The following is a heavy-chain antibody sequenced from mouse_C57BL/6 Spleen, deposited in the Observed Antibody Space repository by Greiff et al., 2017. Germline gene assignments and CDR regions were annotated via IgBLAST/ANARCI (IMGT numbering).Heavy chain of an antibody. D-gene: IGHD1-1*01. CDR1: GYTFTSYT. J-gene: IGHJ2*01. CDR3: ARGSYYGSFDY. Sequence: QVQLQQSGAELARPGASVKMSCKASGYTFTSYTMHWVKQRPGQGLEWIGYINPSSGYTKYNQKFKDKATLTADKSSSTAYMQLSSLTSEDSAVSYCARGSYYGSFDYWGQGTTLTVSS. CDR2: INPSSGYT. V-gene: IGHV1-4*01.